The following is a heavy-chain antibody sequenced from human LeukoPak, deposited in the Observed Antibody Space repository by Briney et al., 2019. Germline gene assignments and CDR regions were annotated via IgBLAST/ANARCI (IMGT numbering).Heavy chain of an antibody. Sequence: ASVKVSCKASGYTFTDFFIHWVRQAPGQGLEWMGWINPHSGDTNYAQKLQGRVTMTRDTSTNTAYMELSRLISDDSAIYYCAKNAGLYDSRSPYDSLDYMDVWGKGTTVTVSS. CDR3: AKNAGLYDSRSPYDSLDYMDV. J-gene: IGHJ6*03. CDR1: GYTFTDFF. D-gene: IGHD3-3*01. V-gene: IGHV1-2*02. CDR2: INPHSGDT.